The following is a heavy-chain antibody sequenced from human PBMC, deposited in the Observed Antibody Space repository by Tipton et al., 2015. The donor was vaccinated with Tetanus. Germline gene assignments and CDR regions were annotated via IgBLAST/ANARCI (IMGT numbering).Heavy chain of an antibody. D-gene: IGHD2-8*02. CDR1: GSSITSTTHY. J-gene: IGHJ5*02. V-gene: IGHV4-39*01. CDR3: ARATSTGPAYNWFDP. Sequence: LRLSCTVSGSSITSTTHYWGWIRQAPGKGLEWIGIIYYSGSTYYNASLRSRVTISVDTSKNQFSLQLRSVTAADTAVYYCARATSTGPAYNWFDPWGQGTLVTVSS. CDR2: IYYSGST.